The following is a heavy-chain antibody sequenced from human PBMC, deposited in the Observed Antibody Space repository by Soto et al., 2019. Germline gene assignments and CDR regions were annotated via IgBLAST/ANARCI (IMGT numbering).Heavy chain of an antibody. CDR3: ASHGNYGADAFDI. V-gene: IGHV4-31*03. CDR2: IYYSGST. CDR1: GGSISSGGYY. D-gene: IGHD4-17*01. Sequence: SETLSLTCTVSGGSISSGGYYWSWIRQHPGKGLEWIGYIYYSGSTYYNPSLKSRVTISVDTSKNQFSLKLSSVTAADTAVYYFASHGNYGADAFDIWGQGTMVTVSS. J-gene: IGHJ3*02.